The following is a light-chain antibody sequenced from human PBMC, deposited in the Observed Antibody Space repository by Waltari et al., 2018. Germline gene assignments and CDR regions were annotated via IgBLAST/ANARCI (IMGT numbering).Light chain of an antibody. V-gene: IGKV1-5*01. CDR1: QSLSNW. CDR2: KAS. J-gene: IGKJ1*01. CDR3: QQYNNYTPKT. Sequence: IQVTQSPSPLSASVGDRVTLTCRATQSLSNWLAWFQQKPGKATKLLFYKASNLESGVPSRFSGSGSGTEFTLTISSLQPDDFATYFCQQYNNYTPKTFGQGTKVDIK.